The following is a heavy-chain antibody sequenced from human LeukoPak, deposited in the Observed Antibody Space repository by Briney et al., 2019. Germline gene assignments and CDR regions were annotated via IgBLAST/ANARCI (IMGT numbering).Heavy chain of an antibody. CDR3: AITMVRGVIRGYFRH. J-gene: IGHJ1*01. D-gene: IGHD3-10*01. Sequence: GESLKISCKGSGYSFTSYWIGWVRQMPGKGLEWMGIIYPGDSDTRYSPSFQGQVTISADKSISTAYLQWSSLKASDTAMYYCAITMVRGVIRGYFRHWGQGTLVTVSS. CDR2: IYPGDSDT. CDR1: GYSFTSYW. V-gene: IGHV5-51*01.